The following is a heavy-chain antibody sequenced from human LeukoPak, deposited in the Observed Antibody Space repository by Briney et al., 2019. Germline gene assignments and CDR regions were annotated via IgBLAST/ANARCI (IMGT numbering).Heavy chain of an antibody. CDR2: TVGGGSPNT. Sequence: GGSLRLSCAASGFYFANYAMSWVRQAPGKGLEWVSATVGGGSPNTYHADSVKGRFTISRDNSKNSLYLQMSSLTAADTAVYYCAKDRSIGTYYTFDHWGQGTLVTVSS. V-gene: IGHV3-23*01. J-gene: IGHJ4*02. CDR1: GFYFANYA. CDR3: AKDRSIGTYYTFDH. D-gene: IGHD1-26*01.